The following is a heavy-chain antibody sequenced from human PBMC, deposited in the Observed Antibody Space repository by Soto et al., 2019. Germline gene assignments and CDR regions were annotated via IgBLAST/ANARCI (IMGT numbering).Heavy chain of an antibody. V-gene: IGHV3-33*01. D-gene: IGHD3-10*01. CDR1: GFTFSSYG. CDR3: AREVRVRGIKYHGMDV. CDR2: IWYDGSNK. J-gene: IGHJ6*02. Sequence: QVQLVESGGGVVQPGRSLSLSCAASGFTFSSYGIHWVRQAPGKGLEWVAVIWYDGSNKYYADSVKGRFTISRDNSKNTLYLQMNSLSAEDTAVYYCAREVRVRGIKYHGMDVWGQGTTVTVSS.